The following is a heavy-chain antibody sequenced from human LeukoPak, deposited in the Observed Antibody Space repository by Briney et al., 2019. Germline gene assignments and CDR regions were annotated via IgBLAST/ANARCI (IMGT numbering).Heavy chain of an antibody. CDR3: AKEHPRKLSGWYQAEPVDY. J-gene: IGHJ4*02. Sequence: PGGSLRLSCAASGFTFSTYAMTWVRQAPGMGLEWVSAISGSGGSTYYADSVKGRFTISRDNSKNTLYLQMNSLRAEDTAVYYCAKEHPRKLSGWYQAEPVDYWGQGTLVTVSS. CDR1: GFTFSTYA. D-gene: IGHD6-19*01. CDR2: ISGSGGST. V-gene: IGHV3-23*01.